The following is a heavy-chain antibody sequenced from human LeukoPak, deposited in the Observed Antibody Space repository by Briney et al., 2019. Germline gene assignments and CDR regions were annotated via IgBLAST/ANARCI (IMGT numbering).Heavy chain of an antibody. CDR3: SRGRSGTMVRGVIMYSWFDP. Sequence: ASVTVSFNASGSTFTSYDINWVRQATGQGHEWMGWMNPNSGNTGYAQKFQGRVTMTRNTSISTAYMELSSLRSADAAVYYCSRGRSGTMVRGVIMYSWFDPWGQGTLVTVSS. CDR2: MNPNSGNT. CDR1: GSTFTSYD. D-gene: IGHD3-10*01. V-gene: IGHV1-8*01. J-gene: IGHJ5*02.